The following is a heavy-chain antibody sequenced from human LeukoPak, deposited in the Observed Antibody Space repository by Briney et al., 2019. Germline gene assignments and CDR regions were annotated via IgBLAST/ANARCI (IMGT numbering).Heavy chain of an antibody. CDR3: ASIAASVASDI. Sequence: GSLRLSCAASGFTFSSYAMSWVRQAPGKGLEWVANIKQDGSEKYYVDSVKGRFTISRDNAKNSLYLQMNSLRAEDTAVYYCASIAASVASDIWGQGTMVTVSS. D-gene: IGHD6-13*01. CDR1: GFTFSSYA. CDR2: IKQDGSEK. J-gene: IGHJ3*02. V-gene: IGHV3-7*01.